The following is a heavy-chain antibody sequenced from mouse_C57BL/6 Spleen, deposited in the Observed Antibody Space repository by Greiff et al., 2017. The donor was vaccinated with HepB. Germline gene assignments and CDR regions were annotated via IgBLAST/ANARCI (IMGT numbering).Heavy chain of an antibody. V-gene: IGHV5-4*01. CDR2: ISDGGSYT. Sequence: DVQLVESGGGLVKPGGSLKLSCAASGFTFSSYAMSWVRQTPEKRLEWVATISDGGSYTYYPDNVKGRVTISRDNAKNNLYLQMSHLKSEDTARYYCARGSDYYYWGQGTTLTVSS. CDR3: ARGSDYYY. D-gene: IGHD2-4*01. CDR1: GFTFSSYA. J-gene: IGHJ2*01.